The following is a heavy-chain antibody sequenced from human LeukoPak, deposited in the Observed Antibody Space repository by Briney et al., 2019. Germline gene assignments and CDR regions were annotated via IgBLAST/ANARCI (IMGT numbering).Heavy chain of an antibody. J-gene: IGHJ1*01. D-gene: IGHD4-17*01. CDR2: ISDSGVST. CDR3: ARDPNGNYVGAFDFQR. CDR1: GFTFSNYA. V-gene: IGHV3-23*01. Sequence: GGSLRLSCAASGFTFSNYALTWVRQSPGKGLEWVSSISDSGVSTYYAGSVKGRFSISRDNYKNTLYLQMSSLRAEDTAVYYCARDPNGNYVGAFDFQRWGQGTLVTVSS.